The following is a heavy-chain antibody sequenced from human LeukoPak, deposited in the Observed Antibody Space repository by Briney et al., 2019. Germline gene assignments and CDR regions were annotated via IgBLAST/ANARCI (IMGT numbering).Heavy chain of an antibody. V-gene: IGHV4-59*01. D-gene: IGHD2-2*01. J-gene: IGHJ4*02. CDR3: ARARGYCRCTSCSLDFGY. CDR2: IYYSGST. CDR1: GGSISPYY. Sequence: SETLSLTCTVSGGSISPYYWSWIRQPPGKGLEWIGYIYYSGSTNYNPSLKSRVTISVDTSKNQFSLRLSSVTAADTAVYYCARARGYCRCTSCSLDFGYWGQGTLVTVSS.